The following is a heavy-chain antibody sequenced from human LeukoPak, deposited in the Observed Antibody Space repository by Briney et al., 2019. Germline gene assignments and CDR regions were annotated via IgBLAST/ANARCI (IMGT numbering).Heavy chain of an antibody. V-gene: IGHV4-39*07. J-gene: IGHJ4*02. D-gene: IGHD3-3*01. CDR1: GGSITSSSYS. Sequence: SETLSLTCTVSGGSITSSSYSWGWIRQPPGKGLEWIGSIYYSGSTYYNPSLKSRATISVDTSKNQFSLKLNSVTAADTAVYYCARDYRFLEWLYYFDYWGQGTLVTVSS. CDR3: ARDYRFLEWLYYFDY. CDR2: IYYSGST.